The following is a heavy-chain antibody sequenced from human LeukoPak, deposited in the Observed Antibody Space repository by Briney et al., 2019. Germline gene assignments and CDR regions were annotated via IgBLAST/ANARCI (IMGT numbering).Heavy chain of an antibody. CDR3: ARQPYSSSWPFDY. Sequence: ESSETLSLTCTVSGGSISSYYWSWIRQPPGKGLEWIGYIYYSGSTSYNPSLKSRVTISVDTSKNQFSLKLSSVTAADTAVYYCARQPYSSSWPFDYWGQGTLVTVSS. D-gene: IGHD6-13*01. J-gene: IGHJ4*02. V-gene: IGHV4-59*08. CDR1: GGSISSYY. CDR2: IYYSGST.